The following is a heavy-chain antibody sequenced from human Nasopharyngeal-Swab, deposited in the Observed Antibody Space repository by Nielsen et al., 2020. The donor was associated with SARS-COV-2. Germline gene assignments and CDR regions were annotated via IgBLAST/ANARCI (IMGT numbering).Heavy chain of an antibody. CDR3: AKVGSGYDNDY. V-gene: IGHV3-30*18. J-gene: IGHJ4*02. CDR2: ISYDGSNK. CDR1: GFTFSSYG. D-gene: IGHD3-22*01. Sequence: GSLRLSCAASGFTFSSYGMHWVRQAPGKGLEWVAVISYDGSNKYYADSVKGRFTISRDNAKNSLYLQMNSLRAEDTALYYCAKVGSGYDNDYWGQGTLVTVSS.